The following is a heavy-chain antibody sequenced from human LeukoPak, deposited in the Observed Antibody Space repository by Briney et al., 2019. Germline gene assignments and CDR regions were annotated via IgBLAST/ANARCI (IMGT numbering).Heavy chain of an antibody. CDR1: GGSISSSSYY. CDR2: IYYSGST. Sequence: SETLSLTCTVSGGSISSSSYYWGWIRQPPGKGLEWIGSIYYSGSTYYNPSLKSRVTISVDTSKNQFSLKLSSVTAADTAVYYCARKGADTAMVEPHWYFDLWGRGTLVTVSS. D-gene: IGHD5-18*01. J-gene: IGHJ2*01. V-gene: IGHV4-39*01. CDR3: ARKGADTAMVEPHWYFDL.